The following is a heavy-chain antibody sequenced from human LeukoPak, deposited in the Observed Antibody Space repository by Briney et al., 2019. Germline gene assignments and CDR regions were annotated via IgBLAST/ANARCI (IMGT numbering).Heavy chain of an antibody. CDR3: AKGVRFLDWWMLDY. J-gene: IGHJ4*02. CDR1: GFTFSAYA. CDR2: ISGTAAST. V-gene: IGHV3-23*01. D-gene: IGHD3-9*01. Sequence: GGSLRVSCAASGFTFSAYALSWVRQAPGKGLEWDSAISGTAASTYYADSVKGRFTISRDNSKSTLYLQMNSLRAEDTAIYYCAKGVRFLDWWMLDYWGQGSLVTVSS.